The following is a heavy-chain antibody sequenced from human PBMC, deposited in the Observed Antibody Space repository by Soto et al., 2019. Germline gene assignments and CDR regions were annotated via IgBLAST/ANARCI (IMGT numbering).Heavy chain of an antibody. CDR3: ARDRGSGYWYH. CDR1: GFSFSDYE. D-gene: IGHD3-22*01. Sequence: PGGSLRLSCEASGFSFSDYEMNWVRQFPGEGLEWVAYIARDGETTFYADSVEGRFVVSRDNAKNSLFLQMDRLTGDDTAVYYCARDRGSGYWYHWGQGTLVTVSS. J-gene: IGHJ1*01. CDR2: IARDGETT. V-gene: IGHV3-48*03.